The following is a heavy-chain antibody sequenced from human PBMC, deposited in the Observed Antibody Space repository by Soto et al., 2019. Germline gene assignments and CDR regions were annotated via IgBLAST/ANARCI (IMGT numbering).Heavy chain of an antibody. V-gene: IGHV3-23*01. Sequence: GGSLSLSCAASVFTFSSYAMIWVRHAPGKGLEWVSAISGSGGSTYYADSVKGRFTISRDNSKNTLYLQMNSLRAEDTAVYYCAKDQEQLVPNPFDYCGQGTLVTVSS. CDR3: AKDQEQLVPNPFDY. J-gene: IGHJ4*02. D-gene: IGHD6-13*01. CDR2: ISGSGGST. CDR1: VFTFSSYA.